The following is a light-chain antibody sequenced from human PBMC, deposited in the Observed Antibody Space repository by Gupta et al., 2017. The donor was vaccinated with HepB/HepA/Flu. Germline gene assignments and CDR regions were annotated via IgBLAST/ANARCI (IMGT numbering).Light chain of an antibody. CDR3: QQYGSSPRT. V-gene: IGKV3-20*01. CDR2: GAS. CDR1: QSVSISY. J-gene: IGKJ1*01. Sequence: ETVLTQSPGTLSLSPGERATLSCRASQSVSISYLAWYQQKPGQAPRLLIYGASSRATGIPDRFSGSGSGTDFTLTISRLEPEDFAVYYCQQYGSSPRTFGQGTKVEI.